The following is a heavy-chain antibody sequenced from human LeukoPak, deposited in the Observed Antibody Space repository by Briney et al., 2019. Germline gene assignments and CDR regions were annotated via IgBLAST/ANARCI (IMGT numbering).Heavy chain of an antibody. D-gene: IGHD3-16*01. CDR1: AYTFIAYY. CDR3: ARGGLWGDREVDH. V-gene: IGHV1-2*07. J-gene: IGHJ4*02. Sequence: ASVKVSCKASAYTFIAYYMHWVRQAPGQGLEWMGWINPNSGASKYADKFQGRVSMTRDTSISTVYMDLTRLTSDDTAVYYCARGGLWGDREVDHWGQGSLVTVSS. CDR2: INPNSGAS.